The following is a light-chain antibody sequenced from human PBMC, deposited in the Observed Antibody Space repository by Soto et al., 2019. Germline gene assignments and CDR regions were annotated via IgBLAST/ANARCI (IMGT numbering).Light chain of an antibody. CDR1: QSISSW. CDR3: QQYNSYSTWT. Sequence: DIQMTQSPSSVSASVGDRVTITCRASQSISSWLAWYQQKPGKAPKLLIYDASSLESGVPSRFSGSGSGTEFTLTISSLQPDDFATYYCQQYNSYSTWTFGQGTKV. J-gene: IGKJ1*01. CDR2: DAS. V-gene: IGKV1-5*01.